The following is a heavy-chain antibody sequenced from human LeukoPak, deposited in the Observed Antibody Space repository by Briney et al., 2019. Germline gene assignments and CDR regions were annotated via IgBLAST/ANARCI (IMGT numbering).Heavy chain of an antibody. CDR2: ISGSGGSI. Sequence: GGSLRLSCAASGFTFSSYAMSWVRQAPGKGLEWVSAISGSGGSIYYADSVKGRFTISRDNSKNTLYLQMNSLRAEDTAVYYCAKDRDFWSGYRNYYFDYWGQGTLVTVSS. CDR1: GFTFSSYA. CDR3: AKDRDFWSGYRNYYFDY. J-gene: IGHJ4*02. V-gene: IGHV3-23*01. D-gene: IGHD3-3*01.